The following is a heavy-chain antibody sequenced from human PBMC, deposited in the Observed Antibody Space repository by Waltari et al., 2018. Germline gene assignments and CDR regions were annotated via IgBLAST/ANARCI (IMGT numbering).Heavy chain of an antibody. CDR3: TRGWNYAFDI. J-gene: IGHJ3*02. CDR2: IKPDGSHT. CDR1: GFTFSDYW. D-gene: IGHD1-7*01. V-gene: IGHV3-74*01. Sequence: EVQVVESGGGLVQPGGSLRLSCAASGFTFSDYWMHWVRQVPGKGLVWVSQIKPDGSHTRYADSVKGRFTISRDNAKNTLYLQMNSLRGEDTAVYYCTRGWNYAFDIWGQGTMVTVSS.